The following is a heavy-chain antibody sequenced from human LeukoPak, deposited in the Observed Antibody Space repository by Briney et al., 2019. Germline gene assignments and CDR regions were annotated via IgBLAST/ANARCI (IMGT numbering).Heavy chain of an antibody. CDR3: AKVPPGPFWSGYSEPTDAFDI. V-gene: IGHV4-39*01. CDR2: IYYSGST. D-gene: IGHD3-3*01. Sequence: SETLSLTCTVSGGSISSTYYWGWIRQPPGKGLEWIGSIYYSGSTYYNPSLKSRVTISVDTSKNQFSLKLSSVTAADTAVYYCAKVPPGPFWSGYSEPTDAFDIWGQGTMVTVSS. CDR1: GGSISSTYY. J-gene: IGHJ3*02.